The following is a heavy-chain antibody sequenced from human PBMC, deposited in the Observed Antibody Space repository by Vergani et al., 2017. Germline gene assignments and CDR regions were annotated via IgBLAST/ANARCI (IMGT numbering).Heavy chain of an antibody. CDR1: GITFDDYT. V-gene: IGHV3-43*01. CDR2: ISWDGGST. J-gene: IGHJ5*02. Sequence: EVQLVESGGVVVQPGGSLRLSCAASGITFDDYTMHWVRQAPGKGLEWVSLISWDGGSTYYADSVKGRFTISRDNSKNSLYLQMNSLRTEDTALYYCARGYNWFDPWGQGTLVTVSS. CDR3: ARGYNWFDP.